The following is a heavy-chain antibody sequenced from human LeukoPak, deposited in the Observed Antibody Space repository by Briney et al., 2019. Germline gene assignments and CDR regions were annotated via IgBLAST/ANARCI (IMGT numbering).Heavy chain of an antibody. CDR2: INHSGST. V-gene: IGHV4-34*01. J-gene: IGHJ4*02. D-gene: IGHD6-19*01. Sequence: SETLSLTCAVYGGSFSGYYWRWIRQPPGKGLEWIGEINHSGSTNYNPSLKSRVTISVDTSKNQFSLRLSSVTAADTAVYYCAKETETQWLDYFDYWGQGTLVTVSS. CDR3: AKETETQWLDYFDY. CDR1: GGSFSGYY.